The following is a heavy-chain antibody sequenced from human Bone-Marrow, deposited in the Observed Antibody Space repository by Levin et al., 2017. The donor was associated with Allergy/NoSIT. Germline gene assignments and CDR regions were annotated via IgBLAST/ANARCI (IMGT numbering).Heavy chain of an antibody. Sequence: GGSLRLSCAASGFTFSSYAMTWVRQTPGKGLEWVSGISGSGTGTYYADSVKGRFTISRDNSNNTLYLQMSSLRAEDTAVYHCAKGVRSDYADRYFDIWGRGTLVTVSS. CDR3: AKGVRSDYADRYFDI. D-gene: IGHD4-17*01. CDR2: ISGSGTGT. V-gene: IGHV3-23*01. J-gene: IGHJ2*01. CDR1: GFTFSSYA.